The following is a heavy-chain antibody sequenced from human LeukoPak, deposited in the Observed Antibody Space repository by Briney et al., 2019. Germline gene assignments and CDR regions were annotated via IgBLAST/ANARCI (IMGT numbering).Heavy chain of an antibody. CDR3: ARGLTYDFLSGYYSREYFDY. J-gene: IGHJ4*02. Sequence: SETLSLTCTVSGGSISSYYWSWIRQPPGKGLEWIGYIYYSGSTNYNPSLKSRVTISVDTSKNQFSLKLSSVTAADTAVYYCARGLTYDFLSGYYSREYFDYWGQGTLVTVSS. V-gene: IGHV4-59*01. D-gene: IGHD3-3*01. CDR2: IYYSGST. CDR1: GGSISSYY.